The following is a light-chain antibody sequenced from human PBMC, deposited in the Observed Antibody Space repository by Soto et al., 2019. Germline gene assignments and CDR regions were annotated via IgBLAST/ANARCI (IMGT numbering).Light chain of an antibody. CDR2: DSS. J-gene: IGKJ1*01. V-gene: IGKV1-5*01. CDR3: QQYDGYSPQT. CDR1: QSVGNW. Sequence: DIQMTQSPSTLFASVGDRVTITCRASQSVGNWLAWYQQKPGRAPHLLIYDSSTLEPGVPSRFRGSGSGTEFTLTINGLQPDDFGTYYCQQYDGYSPQTFGQGTKVDIK.